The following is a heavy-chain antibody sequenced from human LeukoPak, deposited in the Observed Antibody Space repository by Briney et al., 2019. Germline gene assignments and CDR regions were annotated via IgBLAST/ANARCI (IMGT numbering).Heavy chain of an antibody. CDR3: ARDESLVRGAAFDY. Sequence: GGSLRLSCAASGFTFSSYSMNWVRQAPGKGLEWVSYISSSSNYINYADSVKGRFTISRDNAKNSLYLQMNSLRAEDTAVYYCARDESLVRGAAFDYWGQGTLVTVSP. V-gene: IGHV3-21*01. J-gene: IGHJ4*02. CDR1: GFTFSSYS. D-gene: IGHD3-10*01. CDR2: ISSSSNYI.